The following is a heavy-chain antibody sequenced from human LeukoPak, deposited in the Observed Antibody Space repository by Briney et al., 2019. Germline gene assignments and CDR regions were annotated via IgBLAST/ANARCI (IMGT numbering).Heavy chain of an antibody. CDR1: GFTSSSYS. J-gene: IGHJ6*03. Sequence: PGGSLRLSCAASGFTSSSYSMNWVRQAPGKGLEWVSSISSSSSYIYYADSVKGRFTISRDNAKNSLYLQMNSLRAEDTAVYYCARVFADTAMVRAPMDVWGKGTTVTVSS. CDR3: ARVFADTAMVRAPMDV. CDR2: ISSSSSYI. V-gene: IGHV3-21*01. D-gene: IGHD5-18*01.